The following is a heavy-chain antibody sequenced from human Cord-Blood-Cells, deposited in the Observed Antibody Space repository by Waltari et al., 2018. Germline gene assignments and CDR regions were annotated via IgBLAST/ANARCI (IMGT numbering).Heavy chain of an antibody. V-gene: IGHV1-69*09. Sequence: QVQLVQSGAEVKKPGSSVKVSCKASGGTFSSDAISWVRKAPGQGLEWMGRIIPSLGIANYAQKFQGRVTITADKSTSTAYMELSSLRSEDTAVYYCARERGITMIVVVIDYWGQGTLVTVSS. J-gene: IGHJ4*02. CDR2: IIPSLGIA. CDR1: GGTFSSDA. CDR3: ARERGITMIVVVIDY. D-gene: IGHD3-22*01.